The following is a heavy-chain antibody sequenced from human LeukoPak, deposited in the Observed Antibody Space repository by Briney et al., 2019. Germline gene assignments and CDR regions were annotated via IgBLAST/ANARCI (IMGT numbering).Heavy chain of an antibody. D-gene: IGHD3-10*01. Sequence: SVKVSCKASRGTLSSYALSWVRQAPGQGLEWVGRLIPIFGTANYAQTFQGRVTITTDESTSAAYMELSSLRSEDTAVYYCARGPGSYRYDYWGQGTLVTVSS. J-gene: IGHJ4*02. CDR3: ARGPGSYRYDY. CDR1: RGTLSSYA. V-gene: IGHV1-69*05. CDR2: LIPIFGTA.